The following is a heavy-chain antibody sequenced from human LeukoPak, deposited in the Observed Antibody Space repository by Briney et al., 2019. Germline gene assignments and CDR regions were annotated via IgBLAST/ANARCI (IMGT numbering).Heavy chain of an antibody. V-gene: IGHV3-30*03. CDR3: ARGVIVPAGGNYMDV. J-gene: IGHJ6*03. Sequence: PGGSRRLSCAASGFTFSSYGMHWARPAQGKGLEWVTVISYDGSKKYYADSVKGRFTISRDNSKNTLYLQMNSLRAEDTAVYYCARGVIVPAGGNYMDVWGEGTTVTVSS. CDR1: GFTFSSYG. CDR2: ISYDGSKK. D-gene: IGHD2-2*01.